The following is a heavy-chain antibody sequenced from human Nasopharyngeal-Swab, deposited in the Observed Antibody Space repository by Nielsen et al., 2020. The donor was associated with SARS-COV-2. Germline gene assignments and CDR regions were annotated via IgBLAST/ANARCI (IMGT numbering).Heavy chain of an antibody. CDR3: AREGRPQDRFDY. J-gene: IGHJ4*02. D-gene: IGHD2-15*01. CDR2: ISGSGGST. CDR1: GFTFSSYA. V-gene: IGHV3-23*01. Sequence: GESLKISCAASGFTFSSYAMSWVRQAPGKGPEWVSAISGSGGSTYYADSVKGRFTISRDNSKNTPYLQMNSLRAEDTAVYYCAREGRPQDRFDYWGQGTLVTVSS.